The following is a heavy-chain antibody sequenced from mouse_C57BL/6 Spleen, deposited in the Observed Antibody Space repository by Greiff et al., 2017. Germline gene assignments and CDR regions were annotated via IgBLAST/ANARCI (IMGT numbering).Heavy chain of an antibody. CDR2: INPRTGGT. CDR1: GYSFTGYY. J-gene: IGHJ4*01. CDR3: ERSEMVTPYYGAMDY. Sequence: EVQLKESGPELVKPGASVKISCKASGYSFTGYYMNWVKQSPEQSLEWIGGINPRTGGTTYNQKFKAKATLTVDKSSSTAYMQLKSLTSEDSAVYYCERSEMVTPYYGAMDYWGQGTSVTVSS. V-gene: IGHV1-42*01. D-gene: IGHD2-2*01.